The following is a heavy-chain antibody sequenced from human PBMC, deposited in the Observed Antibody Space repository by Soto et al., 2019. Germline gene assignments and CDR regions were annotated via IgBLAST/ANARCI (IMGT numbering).Heavy chain of an antibody. D-gene: IGHD3-22*01. J-gene: IGHJ6*01. CDR2: ISAYNGNT. V-gene: IGHV1-18*01. Sequence: GLEWTGWISAYNGNTNYAQKLQGRVTMTTDTSTSTAYMELRSLRSDDTAVYYCARVWGDSSGYYSTHYYYYGMDVWGQGSTVIVIS. CDR3: ARVWGDSSGYYSTHYYYYGMDV.